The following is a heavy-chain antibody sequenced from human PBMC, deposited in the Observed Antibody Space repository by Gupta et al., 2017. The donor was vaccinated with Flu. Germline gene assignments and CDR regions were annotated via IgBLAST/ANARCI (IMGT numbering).Heavy chain of an antibody. J-gene: IGHJ4*02. V-gene: IGHV4-39*01. Sequence: PPGKGLEWIGAIYYTGNTYYKPSLQSRVTISVATSKNQFSLKLSSVTAADTAVYYCARHQSCSSASCYPFDFWGQGTLVTVSS. CDR3: ARHQSCSSASCYPFDF. CDR2: IYYTGNT. D-gene: IGHD2-2*01.